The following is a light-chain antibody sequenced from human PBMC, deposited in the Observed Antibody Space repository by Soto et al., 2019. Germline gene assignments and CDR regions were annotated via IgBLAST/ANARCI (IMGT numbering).Light chain of an antibody. CDR1: QTITSY. CDR3: QQSYSSPWT. CDR2: AAS. Sequence: DIQMTQSPSSLSASVGDRVTITCRASQTITSYLNWYQQKPGKAPKLLVYAASTLLSGVPARFSGAGSGTDFTLIIDSLQPEDFATYYCQQSYSSPWTFGQGTKVEVK. J-gene: IGKJ1*01. V-gene: IGKV1-39*01.